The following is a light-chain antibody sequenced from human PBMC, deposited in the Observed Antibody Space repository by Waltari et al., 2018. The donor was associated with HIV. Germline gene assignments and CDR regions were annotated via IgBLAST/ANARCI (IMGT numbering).Light chain of an antibody. J-gene: IGLJ2*01. CDR2: EDS. CDR3: QAWDSSAGV. CDR1: NLGDKY. Sequence: SYELTQPPSVSVSPGPTASITCSGENLGDKYACWYQQKPDQSPVLVIYEDSKRPSGITERFSGSNSGNTATLTISGTQAMDEADYYCQAWDSSAGVFGGGTKLTVL. V-gene: IGLV3-1*01.